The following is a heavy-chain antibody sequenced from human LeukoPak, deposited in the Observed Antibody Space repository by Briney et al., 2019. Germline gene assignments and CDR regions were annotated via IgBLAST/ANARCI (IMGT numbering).Heavy chain of an antibody. CDR2: ISDSGGYT. V-gene: IGHV3-23*01. CDR3: AREAGYYGSGSYYSVFDY. D-gene: IGHD3-10*01. J-gene: IGHJ4*02. CDR1: GFTFSSHA. Sequence: GGSLRLSCAASGFTFSSHAMSWVRQAPGKGLEWVSSISDSGGYTYYADSVKGRFTISRDNSKNTLNLQMNSLRAEDTAVYYCAREAGYYGSGSYYSVFDYWGQGTLVTVSS.